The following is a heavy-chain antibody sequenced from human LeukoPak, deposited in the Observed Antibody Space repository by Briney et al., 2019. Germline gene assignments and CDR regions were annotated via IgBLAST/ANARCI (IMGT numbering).Heavy chain of an antibody. V-gene: IGHV3-53*05. J-gene: IGHJ4*02. D-gene: IGHD6-13*01. CDR3: ATLPWGHYSSSWYVGYFDY. Sequence: PGGSLRLSCAASGFTVNSNYMSWVRQAPGKGLEWVSVIYSGGSTYYADSVKGRFTISRDNSKNTLYLQMNSLRPEDTAVYYCATLPWGHYSSSWYVGYFDYWGQGTLVTVSS. CDR2: IYSGGST. CDR1: GFTVNSNY.